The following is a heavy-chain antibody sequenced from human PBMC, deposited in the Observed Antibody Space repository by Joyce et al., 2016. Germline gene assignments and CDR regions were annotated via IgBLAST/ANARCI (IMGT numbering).Heavy chain of an antibody. D-gene: IGHD6-19*01. CDR2: ISSSGSFI. CDR1: GFIFNSYT. V-gene: IGHV3-21*06. J-gene: IGHJ4*02. Sequence: DEQLVESGGGLVKPGESLRLSCEASGFIFNSYTMNWFRQAPGKGLEWVSSISSSGSFIYYADSMKGRFTISRDNAKNSLSLLMTSLRVEDTGVYYCARDNSGWGLDYWGQGTLVAVSS. CDR3: ARDNSGWGLDY.